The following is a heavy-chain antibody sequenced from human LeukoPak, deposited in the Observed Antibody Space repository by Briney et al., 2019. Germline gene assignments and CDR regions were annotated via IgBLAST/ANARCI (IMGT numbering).Heavy chain of an antibody. Sequence: SETLSLTCTVSGGSISRYYWSWIRQPPGKGLEWIGYIYYSGSTNYNPSLKSRVTISVDTSKNQFSLKLSSVTAAATAVYYCARGGEEWFGELLFPRYYGMDVWGQGTTVTVSS. D-gene: IGHD3-10*01. J-gene: IGHJ6*02. V-gene: IGHV4-59*01. CDR3: ARGGEEWFGELLFPRYYGMDV. CDR2: IYYSGST. CDR1: GGSISRYY.